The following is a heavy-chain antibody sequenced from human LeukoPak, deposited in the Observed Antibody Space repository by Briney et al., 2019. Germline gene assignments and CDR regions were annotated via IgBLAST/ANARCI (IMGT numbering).Heavy chain of an antibody. Sequence: GESLKISCKGSGYSFTNFWIGWVRQMPGKGLEWMGIIYPGDSDTRYSPSFQSQVIISADKFISTAYLQWSSLKASDTAMYYCASAVAANYFDYWGQGTLVTVSS. V-gene: IGHV5-51*01. CDR2: IYPGDSDT. D-gene: IGHD6-19*01. J-gene: IGHJ4*02. CDR3: ASAVAANYFDY. CDR1: GYSFTNFW.